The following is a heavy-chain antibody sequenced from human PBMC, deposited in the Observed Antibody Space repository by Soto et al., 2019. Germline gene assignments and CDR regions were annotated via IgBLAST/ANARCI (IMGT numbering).Heavy chain of an antibody. CDR1: GFTFNGYG. CDR2: ISYNGRTE. V-gene: IGHV3-30*18. D-gene: IGHD3-22*01. J-gene: IGHJ2*01. CDR3: AKPFQTIGYSYDIWFFDF. Sequence: QVQLVESGGGVVQPGRSLRLSCAASGFTFNGYGMHWVRQAPGKGLEWVAVISYNGRTEYYADSVKGRFTISRDNSKNTLYLQMDSLRAEDTAVYYCAKPFQTIGYSYDIWFFDFWGRGTLVTVSS.